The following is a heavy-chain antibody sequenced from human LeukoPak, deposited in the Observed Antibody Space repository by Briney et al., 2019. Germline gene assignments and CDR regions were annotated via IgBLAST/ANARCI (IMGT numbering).Heavy chain of an antibody. V-gene: IGHV4-39*01. Sequence: SETLSLTCTVSGGSISSSSYYWGWIRQPPGKGLEWIGSIYYSGSTYYNPSLKSRVTISVDTSKNQFSLKLSSVTAADTAVYYCANNRIVGITPLDYWGQGTLVIVSS. CDR2: IYYSGST. D-gene: IGHD1-26*01. CDR3: ANNRIVGITPLDY. CDR1: GGSISSSSYY. J-gene: IGHJ4*02.